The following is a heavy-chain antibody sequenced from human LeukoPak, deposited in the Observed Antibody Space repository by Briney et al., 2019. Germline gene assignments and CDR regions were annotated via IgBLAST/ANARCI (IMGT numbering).Heavy chain of an antibody. CDR1: GFTFSSYS. J-gene: IGHJ4*02. Sequence: GGSLRLSCAAPGFTFSSYSMNWVRQAPGKGLEWVSSISSSSSYIYYADSVKGRFTISRDNDKNSLYLQMNSLRAEDTAVYYCARSTQAGSGDYWGQGTLVTVSS. CDR2: ISSSSSYI. V-gene: IGHV3-21*01. CDR3: ARSTQAGSGDY. D-gene: IGHD6-13*01.